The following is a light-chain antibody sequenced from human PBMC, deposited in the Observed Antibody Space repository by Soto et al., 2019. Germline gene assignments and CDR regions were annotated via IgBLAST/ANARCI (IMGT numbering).Light chain of an antibody. Sequence: QSVLTQPASVSGSPGQSIAISCTGTSSDVGAYNYVSWYQQHPGKAPKLIIYEVSNRPSGVSIRFSASKSGNTASLTISGLQAEDEADYYCSSYTCSSTYVFGTGTKLTVL. J-gene: IGLJ1*01. CDR2: EVS. CDR1: SSDVGAYNY. CDR3: SSYTCSSTYV. V-gene: IGLV2-14*01.